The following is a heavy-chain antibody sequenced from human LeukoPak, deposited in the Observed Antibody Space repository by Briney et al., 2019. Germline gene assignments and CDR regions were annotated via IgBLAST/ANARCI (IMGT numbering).Heavy chain of an antibody. CDR1: GFTFTNAW. D-gene: IGHD3-10*01. CDR2: IKSKTDGGTT. CDR3: ARDRGGSKYFDS. V-gene: IGHV3-15*01. Sequence: PGGSLRLSCAAFGFTFTNAWMSWVRQAPGKGLEWVGRIKSKTDGGTTDYAAPVKGRFTISRDNSKNTLFLQMNSLRAEDTALYSCARDRGGSKYFDSWGQGTLVTVSS. J-gene: IGHJ4*02.